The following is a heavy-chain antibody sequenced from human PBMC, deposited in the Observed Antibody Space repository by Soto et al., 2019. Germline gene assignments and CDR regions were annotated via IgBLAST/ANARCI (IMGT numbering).Heavy chain of an antibody. CDR2: IGGDGAST. Sequence: EVQLLESGGGLVQPGGSLRLSCAACGFAFSSYAMSWVRQSSGKGLEWVAAIGGDGASTYYADSVRGRFIISRDNSKNTLFLHMTSLRAEDTAVYYCTKDQDGEWWFSQGWFDPWGQGSLVTVSS. J-gene: IGHJ5*02. CDR3: TKDQDGEWWFSQGWFDP. V-gene: IGHV3-23*01. D-gene: IGHD2-15*01. CDR1: GFAFSSYA.